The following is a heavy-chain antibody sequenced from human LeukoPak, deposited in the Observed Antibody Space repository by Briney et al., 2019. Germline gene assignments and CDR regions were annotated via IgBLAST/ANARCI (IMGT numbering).Heavy chain of an antibody. J-gene: IGHJ6*03. Sequence: SETLSLTCAVSGYSISSGYYWGWIRQPPGKGLEWIGSIYHSGSTYYNPSLKSRVTISVDTSNHQFSLKLSSVTAADTAVYYCASRPWLWFGETHYYMDVWGKGTTVTVSS. CDR1: GYSISSGYY. D-gene: IGHD3-10*01. CDR3: ASRPWLWFGETHYYMDV. V-gene: IGHV4-38-2*01. CDR2: IYHSGST.